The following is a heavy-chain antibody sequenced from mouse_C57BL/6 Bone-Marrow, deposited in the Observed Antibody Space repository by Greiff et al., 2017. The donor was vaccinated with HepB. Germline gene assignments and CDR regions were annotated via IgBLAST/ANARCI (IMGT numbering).Heavy chain of an antibody. J-gene: IGHJ2*01. V-gene: IGHV1-81*01. CDR3: ASLYGSPLDY. CDR2: IYPRSGNT. Sequence: ESGAELARPGASVKLSCKASGYTFTSYGISWVKQRTGQGLEWIGEIYPRSGNTYYNEKFKGKATLTADKSSSTAYMELRSLTSEDSAVYFCASLYGSPLDYWGQGTTLTVSS. CDR1: GYTFTSYG. D-gene: IGHD1-1*01.